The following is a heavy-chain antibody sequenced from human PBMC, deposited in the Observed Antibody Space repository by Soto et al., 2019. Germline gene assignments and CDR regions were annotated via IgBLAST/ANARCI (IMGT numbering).Heavy chain of an antibody. V-gene: IGHV1-69*12. Sequence: QVQLVQSGAEVKKPGSSVKVSCKASGGTFSSYAISWVRQAPGQGLEWMGGIIPIFGTANYAQKFQGRVKITADQSTSTAYMDLSSLRSEDTAVYYCASPPTTGNSYYYGMDLWGQGTTVTVSS. J-gene: IGHJ6*02. CDR2: IIPIFGTA. CDR1: GGTFSSYA. CDR3: ASPPTTGNSYYYGMDL. D-gene: IGHD4-17*01.